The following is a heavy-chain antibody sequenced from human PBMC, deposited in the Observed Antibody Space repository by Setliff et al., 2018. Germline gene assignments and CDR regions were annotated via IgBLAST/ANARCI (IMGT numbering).Heavy chain of an antibody. V-gene: IGHV4-4*08. CDR3: ARAPPNRYSGSYEYFYMDV. CDR2: IYSSGRT. Sequence: PSETLSLTCTVSGGSISSYYWIWIRQPPGKGLEWIGYIYSSGRTNYNPSLKSRVTLSVDTSNNQFSPKVSSVTAADTAVYYCARAPPNRYSGSYEYFYMDVWGKGTTVTVSS. CDR1: GGSISSYY. D-gene: IGHD1-26*01. J-gene: IGHJ6*03.